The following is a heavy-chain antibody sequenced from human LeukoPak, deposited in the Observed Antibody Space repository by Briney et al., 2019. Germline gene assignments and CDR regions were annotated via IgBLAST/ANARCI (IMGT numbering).Heavy chain of an antibody. D-gene: IGHD2-21*02. Sequence: SETLSLTCAVYGGSFSGYYWSWIRQPPGKGLEWIGEINHSGSTNYNPSLKSRVTISVDTSKNQFSLKLSSVTAADTAVYYCARKRADCGGDCYPYYFDYWGRGTLVTVSS. CDR2: INHSGST. CDR1: GGSFSGYY. CDR3: ARKRADCGGDCYPYYFDY. V-gene: IGHV4-34*01. J-gene: IGHJ4*02.